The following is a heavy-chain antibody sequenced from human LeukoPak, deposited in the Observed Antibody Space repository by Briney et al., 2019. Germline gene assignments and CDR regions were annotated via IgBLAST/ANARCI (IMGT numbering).Heavy chain of an antibody. CDR1: GFTFSSYA. D-gene: IGHD4-17*01. CDR3: AKDGRRYGDYAGYYYYYYMDV. J-gene: IGHJ6*03. V-gene: IGHV3-23*01. Sequence: GGSLRLSCAASGFTFSSYAMSWVRQAPGKGLEWVSAISGSGGSTYYADSVKGRFTISRDNSKNTLYLQMNSLRAEDTAVYYCAKDGRRYGDYAGYYYYYYMDVWGKGTTVTISS. CDR2: ISGSGGST.